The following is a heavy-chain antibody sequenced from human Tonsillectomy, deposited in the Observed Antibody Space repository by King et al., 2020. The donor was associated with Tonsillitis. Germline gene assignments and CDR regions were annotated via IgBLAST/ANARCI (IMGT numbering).Heavy chain of an antibody. J-gene: IGHJ4*02. Sequence: VQLVESGGGLVQPGGSLRLSCAASGFTFSSYAMNWVRQAPGKGLEWVSAISGSGGNTYYADSVKGRFTISRDKSNNTLYLQMNSLRAEDTAVCYCAKARGDGYNGRFDCWSEGTLVTVSS. CDR3: AKARGDGYNGRFDC. CDR1: GFTFSSYA. V-gene: IGHV3-23*04. CDR2: ISGSGGNT. D-gene: IGHD5-24*01.